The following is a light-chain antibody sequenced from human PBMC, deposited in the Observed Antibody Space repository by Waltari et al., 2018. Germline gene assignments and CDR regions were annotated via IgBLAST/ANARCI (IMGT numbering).Light chain of an antibody. CDR2: RIS. CDR1: SSVSTSY. Sequence: EIVLTQSPTSMAVSQGERVTISCTASSSVSTSYLHWYQQKPGFPPRLLVYRISSLASGVPARFSGSGSGTSYTLTISSMEAEDAANYYGQQGHSIPWTFGQGTKVEIK. V-gene: IGKV3D-7*01. CDR3: QQGHSIPWT. J-gene: IGKJ1*01.